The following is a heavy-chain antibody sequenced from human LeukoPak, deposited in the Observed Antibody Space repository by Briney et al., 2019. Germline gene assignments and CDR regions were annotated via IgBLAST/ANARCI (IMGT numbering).Heavy chain of an antibody. D-gene: IGHD3-10*01. CDR2: IYSGGST. CDR3: ARTTMVRGFYYYYYMDV. Sequence: GGSLRLSCAASGFTVSSNYMSWVRQAPGKGLEWVSVIYSGGSTYYADSVKGRFTIPRDNSKNTLYLQMNSLRAEDTAVYYCARTTMVRGFYYYYYMDVWGKGTTVTISS. V-gene: IGHV3-66*01. J-gene: IGHJ6*03. CDR1: GFTVSSNY.